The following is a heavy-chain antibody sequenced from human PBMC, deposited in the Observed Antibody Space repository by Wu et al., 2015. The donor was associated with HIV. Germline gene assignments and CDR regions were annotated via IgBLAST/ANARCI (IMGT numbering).Heavy chain of an antibody. CDR1: GYTFTDYY. D-gene: IGHD3-16*01. CDR2: INPDTGDT. CDR3: ARDWQFHVVFGDFYMDV. J-gene: IGHJ6*03. V-gene: IGHV1-2*02. Sequence: QVQLVQSGAEVLKSGASVKVSCKTSGYTFTDYYIHWVRQAPGQGLQWMGWINPDTGDTNYAETFKGRVTMTRDTSISTVYMVLTSLKFNDTAIYYCARDWQFHVVFGDFYMDVWGNGTTVIVSS.